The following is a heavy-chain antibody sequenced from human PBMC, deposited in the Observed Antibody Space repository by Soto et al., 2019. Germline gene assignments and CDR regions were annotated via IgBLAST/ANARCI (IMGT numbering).Heavy chain of an antibody. CDR3: ANGHISSWITPFDY. CDR1: GFTFSSYA. J-gene: IGHJ4*02. CDR2: ISGSGGST. D-gene: IGHD6-13*01. V-gene: IGHV3-23*01. Sequence: GGSLRLSCAASGFTFSSYAMSWVRQAPGKGLEWVSAISGSGGSTYYADSGKGRFTISRDNSKNTLFLQMNSLRAEDTAVYYCANGHISSWITPFDYWGQGTLVTVSS.